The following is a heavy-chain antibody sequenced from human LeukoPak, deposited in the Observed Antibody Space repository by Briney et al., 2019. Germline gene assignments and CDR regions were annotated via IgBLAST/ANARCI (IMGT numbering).Heavy chain of an antibody. D-gene: IGHD6-25*01. J-gene: IGHJ6*04. CDR3: ASVSVSSAGYHFYYYVMDD. Sequence: SETLSLTCTVSGGSVNNGGYFWNWIRQSPGKGLEWLGYVYSSGSPNYNLSLRSRVSMSVDTSKNQFSLKLSSVTAADTAVYYCASVSVSSAGYHFYYYVMDDWGKGTTVIVSS. CDR2: VYSSGSP. CDR1: GGSVNNGGYF. V-gene: IGHV4-61*08.